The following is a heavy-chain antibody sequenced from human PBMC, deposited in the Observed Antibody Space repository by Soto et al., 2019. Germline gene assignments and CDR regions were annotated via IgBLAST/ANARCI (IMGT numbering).Heavy chain of an antibody. Sequence: ASVKVSCKASGYTFTGYYMHWVRQAPGQGLEWMGWINPNSGGTNYAQKFQGRITMTRDTSISTAYMELSRLRSDDTAVYYCARDWETVAGFDPWGQGTLVTVSS. D-gene: IGHD1-26*01. V-gene: IGHV1-2*02. CDR3: ARDWETVAGFDP. CDR2: INPNSGGT. CDR1: GYTFTGYY. J-gene: IGHJ5*02.